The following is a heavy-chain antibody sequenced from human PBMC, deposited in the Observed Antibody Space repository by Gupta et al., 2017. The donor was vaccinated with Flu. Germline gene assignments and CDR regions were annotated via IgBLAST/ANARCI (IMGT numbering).Heavy chain of an antibody. Sequence: QLTLTESGPTLVKPTQTLTLTCTFSGFSPSTRGVGGGGVRQPPGKDLDWLALIYYNDHERYPSSLKTRRTITKATSQTQVVLTMTNMDPVDTATEDGAYSNRDVYSDYFAYWGQGRLVTVSS. V-gene: IGHV2-5*01. J-gene: IGHJ4*02. CDR1: GFSPSTRGVG. D-gene: IGHD5-24*01. CDR3: AYSNRDVYSDYFAY. CDR2: IYYNDHE.